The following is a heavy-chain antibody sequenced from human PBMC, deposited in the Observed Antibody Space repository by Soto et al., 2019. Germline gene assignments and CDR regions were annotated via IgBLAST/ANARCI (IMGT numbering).Heavy chain of an antibody. CDR3: LFYGDYESYFDY. D-gene: IGHD4-17*01. CDR1: GYTFTGYY. V-gene: IGHV1-2*02. CDR2: INPNSGGT. Sequence: SVQVSCKASGYTFTGYYMHWVRQAPGQGLEWMGWINPNSGGTNYAQKFQGRVTMTRDTSISTAYMELSRLRSDDTAVYYCLFYGDYESYFDYCGQGTLVTVSS. J-gene: IGHJ4*02.